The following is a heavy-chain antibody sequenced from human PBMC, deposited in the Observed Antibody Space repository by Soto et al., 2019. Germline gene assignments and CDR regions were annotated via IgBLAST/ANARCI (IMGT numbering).Heavy chain of an antibody. J-gene: IGHJ4*02. V-gene: IGHV3-30*18. CDR1: GFRFGAYA. Sequence: QVQLVESGGGVVQPGKSVRLSCAASGFRFGAYAMHWVSQAPGKGLEWVAVISEDGSRKYYRDSVKGRFTISRDNSKNALFLQMDRLRLEDTAVYSCAKVREDLVFLVGLDSWGQGTRVTVSS. CDR2: ISEDGSRK. CDR3: AKVREDLVFLVGLDS. D-gene: IGHD1-26*01.